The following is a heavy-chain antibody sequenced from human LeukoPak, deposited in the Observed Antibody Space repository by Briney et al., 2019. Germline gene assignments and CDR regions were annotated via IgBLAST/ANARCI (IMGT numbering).Heavy chain of an antibody. CDR1: GYTFTSYY. J-gene: IGHJ4*02. Sequence: ASVNVSCKASGYTFTSYYMHWVRQAPGQGLEWMGIINPSGGSTSYAQKFQGRVTMTRDTSTSTVYMELSSLRSEDTAVYYCARPESLLWFGELSGGLDYWGQGTLVTVSS. CDR3: ARPESLLWFGELSGGLDY. D-gene: IGHD3-10*01. V-gene: IGHV1-46*01. CDR2: INPSGGST.